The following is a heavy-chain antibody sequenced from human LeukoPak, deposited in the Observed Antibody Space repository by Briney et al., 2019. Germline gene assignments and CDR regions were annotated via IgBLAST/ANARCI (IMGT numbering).Heavy chain of an antibody. CDR3: ARDFGGYYDSSGYYGDAFDI. V-gene: IGHV1-2*02. D-gene: IGHD3-22*01. Sequence: ASVKVSCTASGYSFTGYYMHWVRQAPGQGLEWMGWINPNSGGTNYAQKFQGRVSMTRDTSVSTAYMELSRLRSDDTAVYFCARDFGGYYDSSGYYGDAFDIWGQGTLVTVSS. J-gene: IGHJ3*02. CDR1: GYSFTGYY. CDR2: INPNSGGT.